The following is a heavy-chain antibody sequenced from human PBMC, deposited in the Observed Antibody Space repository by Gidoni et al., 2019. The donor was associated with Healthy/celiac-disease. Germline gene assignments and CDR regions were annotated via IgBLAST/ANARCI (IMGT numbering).Heavy chain of an antibody. CDR2: ISGSGGST. D-gene: IGHD6-13*01. J-gene: IGHJ4*02. Sequence: EVQLLESGGGLVQPGGSLRLSCAASGFTFRSYAMSWVRQAPGKGLEWVSAISGSGGSTYYADSVKGRFTISRDNSKNTLYLQMNSLRAEDTAVYYCAKGGALHSSSWYDYWGQGTLVTVSS. CDR3: AKGGALHSSSWYDY. CDR1: GFTFRSYA. V-gene: IGHV3-23*01.